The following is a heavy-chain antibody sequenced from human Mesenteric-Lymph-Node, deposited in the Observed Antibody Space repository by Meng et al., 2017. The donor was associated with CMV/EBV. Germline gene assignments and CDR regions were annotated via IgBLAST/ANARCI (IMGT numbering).Heavy chain of an antibody. J-gene: IGHJ6*02. CDR3: ARCGMSPRPVVYHYYAMDV. Sequence: SFSTYFWTWIRQNAGKELEGIGELNHVGSTIYTPSLKSRVTISIDRSKNQFSLELTSVTAADTAVYYCARCGMSPRPVVYHYYAMDVWGQGTVVTVSS. V-gene: IGHV4-34*01. CDR1: SFSTYF. CDR2: LNHVGST. D-gene: IGHD4-23*01.